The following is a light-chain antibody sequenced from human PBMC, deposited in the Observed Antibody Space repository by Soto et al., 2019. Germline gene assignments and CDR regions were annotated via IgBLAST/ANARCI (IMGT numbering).Light chain of an antibody. CDR2: AAS. J-gene: IGKJ1*01. CDR3: QQYGSSPPWT. CDR1: HSVTSNY. Sequence: EIVLTQSPGTLSLSPGERATLSCRASHSVTSNYLAWYQQKPGQAPRLLINAASSRATGIPDRFSGSGSGTEFTLTISRLEPEDFAVYYCQQYGSSPPWTFGQGTKVDIK. V-gene: IGKV3-20*01.